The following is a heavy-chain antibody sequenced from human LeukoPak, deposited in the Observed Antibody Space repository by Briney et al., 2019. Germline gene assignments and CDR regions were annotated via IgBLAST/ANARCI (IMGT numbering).Heavy chain of an antibody. CDR1: GFTFSSYA. D-gene: IGHD3-9*01. CDR3: AKNPRYFDWLLLPADFDY. V-gene: IGHV3-23*01. Sequence: GGSLRLSCAASGFTFSSYAMSWVRQAPGKGLEWVSAISGSGGSTYYADSVKGRFTISRDNSKSTLYLQMNSLRAEDTAVYYCAKNPRYFDWLLLPADFDYWGQGTLVTVSS. CDR2: ISGSGGST. J-gene: IGHJ4*02.